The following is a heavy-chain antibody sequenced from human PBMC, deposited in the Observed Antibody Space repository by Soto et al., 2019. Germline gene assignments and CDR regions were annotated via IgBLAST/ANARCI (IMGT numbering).Heavy chain of an antibody. CDR1: GGSFSGHY. CDR2: VYSNDKT. J-gene: IGHJ4*02. V-gene: IGHV4-34*01. Sequence: PSDTLSLTCAVYGGSFSGHYWGWVRQSPGKGLEWIATVYSNDKTYYNPSLLSRVTISVDTSKNQFSLKLTSVTAADTAVYYCARDKITGLFDYWGQGTLVTVSS. D-gene: IGHD2-8*02. CDR3: ARDKITGLFDY.